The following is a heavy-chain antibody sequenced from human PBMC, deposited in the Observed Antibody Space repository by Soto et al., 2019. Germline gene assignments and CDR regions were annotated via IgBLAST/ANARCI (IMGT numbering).Heavy chain of an antibody. J-gene: IGHJ6*02. V-gene: IGHV4-59*08. D-gene: IGHD2-2*01. CDR1: GGSISSYP. Sequence: SETLSLTCTVSGGSISSYPWSWVRQPPGQGLEWIASVPDTGTTNYNPSFKSRVTISIDTSKNQFSLMLNSVTAADTAVYYCARAAATPSVYYCYGMDVWGQGTTVT. CDR3: ARAAATPSVYYCYGMDV. CDR2: VPDTGTT.